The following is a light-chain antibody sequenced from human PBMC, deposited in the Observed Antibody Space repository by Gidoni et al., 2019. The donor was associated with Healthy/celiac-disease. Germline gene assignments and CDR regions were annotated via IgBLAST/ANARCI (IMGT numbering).Light chain of an antibody. V-gene: IGLV1-44*01. J-gene: IGLJ3*02. CDR1: SANIGRNT. CDR3: AAWHDSLNCREV. Sequence: QSVLTQPPSASGSPGQRVTISCSGSSANIGRNTVNWYQQLPGTAPKLLLYSHTQRPSGVPDPFSCSKSGTSASLAIRGLQSEDASDYYCAAWHDSLNCREVFGGVTKLTVL. CDR2: SHT.